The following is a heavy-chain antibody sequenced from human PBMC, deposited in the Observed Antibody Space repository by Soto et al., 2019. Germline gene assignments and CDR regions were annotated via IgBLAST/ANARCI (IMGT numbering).Heavy chain of an antibody. V-gene: IGHV3-21*01. J-gene: IGHJ2*01. D-gene: IGHD2-8*02. CDR2: ISATTTYK. CDR3: ARRSASKSGHLWYFDL. Sequence: EVQVVESGGGLVKPGGSLRLSCTASGFTFDTYTMNWLRQAPGRGLEWVSSISATTTYKYYAASVEGRFTISRDNAKNSLYLQTNSLGAEDTAVYYCARRSASKSGHLWYFDLWGRGTLVTVSS. CDR1: GFTFDTYT.